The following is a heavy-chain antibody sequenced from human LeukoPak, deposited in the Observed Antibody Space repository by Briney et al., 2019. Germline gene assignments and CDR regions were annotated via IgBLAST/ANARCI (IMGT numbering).Heavy chain of an antibody. CDR3: ARNTYFDY. CDR2: IYYSGNT. Sequence: SETLSLTCTVSGGSISSYYWSWIRQPPGKGLEWIGYIYYSGNTNYNPSLKSRVTVSIDTPKNQFSLKLSSVTAADTAMYYCARNTYFDYWGQGTLVTVSS. J-gene: IGHJ4*02. V-gene: IGHV4-59*01. CDR1: GGSISSYY.